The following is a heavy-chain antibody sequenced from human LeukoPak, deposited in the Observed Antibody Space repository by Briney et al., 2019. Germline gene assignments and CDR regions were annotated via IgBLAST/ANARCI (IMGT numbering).Heavy chain of an antibody. CDR1: GGSISNYY. D-gene: IGHD6-19*01. CDR2: AYYSGST. CDR3: ARNAAVATSRSWFDP. V-gene: IGHV4-59*08. J-gene: IGHJ5*02. Sequence: SETLSLTCTVSGGSISNYYWSWIRQPPGKGLEWIGYAYYSGSTNYNPSLESRVTMSVDTSKNKFTLKLSSVTAADTAVYYCARNAAVATSRSWFDPWGQGSPVTVSS.